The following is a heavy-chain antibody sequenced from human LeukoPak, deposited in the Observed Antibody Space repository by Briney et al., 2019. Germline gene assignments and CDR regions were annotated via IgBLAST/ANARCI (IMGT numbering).Heavy chain of an antibody. CDR1: GFTFSSDS. V-gene: IGHV3-21*04. J-gene: IGHJ6*03. D-gene: IGHD3-10*01. CDR2: ISSSRSYI. CDR3: ARHGSITMVRGRLRYYYMDV. Sequence: GGSLRLSCAASGFTFSSDSMNWGRQAPGKGLEWVSSISSSRSYIYYADSVKGRFTISRDNAKNSMYLQMNSLRAEDTAVYYCARHGSITMVRGRLRYYYMDVWGKGTTVTISS.